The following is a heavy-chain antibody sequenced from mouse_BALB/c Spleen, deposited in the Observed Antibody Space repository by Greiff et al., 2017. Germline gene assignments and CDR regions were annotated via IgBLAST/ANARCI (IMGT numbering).Heavy chain of an antibody. Sequence: VQLQQSGPELVKPGASVKISCKASGYSFTGYFMNWVMQSHGKSLEWIGRINPYNGDTFYNQKFKGKATLTVDKSSSTAHMELRSLASEDSAVYYCAREGNYDAMDYWGQGTSVTVSA. J-gene: IGHJ4*01. V-gene: IGHV1-20*02. CDR2: INPYNGDT. D-gene: IGHD2-1*01. CDR1: GYSFTGYF. CDR3: AREGNYDAMDY.